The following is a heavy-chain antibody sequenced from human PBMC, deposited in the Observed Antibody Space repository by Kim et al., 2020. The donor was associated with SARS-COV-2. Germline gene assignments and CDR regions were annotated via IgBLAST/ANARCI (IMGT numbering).Heavy chain of an antibody. D-gene: IGHD2-2*01. CDR2: IKQDGSEK. J-gene: IGHJ6*02. Sequence: GGSLRLSCAASGFTFSSYWMSWVRQAPGKGLEWVANIKQDGSEKYYVDSVKGRFTISRDNAKNSLYLQMNSLRAEDTAVYYCARRALGLGYCSSTSCWGYYYYGMDVWGQGTTVTVSS. CDR1: GFTFSSYW. V-gene: IGHV3-7*03. CDR3: ARRALGLGYCSSTSCWGYYYYGMDV.